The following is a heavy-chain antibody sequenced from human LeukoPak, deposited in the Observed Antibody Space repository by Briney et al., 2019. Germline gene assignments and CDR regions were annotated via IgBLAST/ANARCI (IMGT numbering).Heavy chain of an antibody. CDR2: IYTSGST. CDR1: GGSISSGSYY. J-gene: IGHJ4*02. V-gene: IGHV4-61*02. CDR3: ARDSEWQPIAY. Sequence: TLSLTCTVSGGSISSGSYYWSWIRQPHGKGLEWIGRIYTSGSTNYNPSLKSRVTISVDTSKNQFSLKLSSVTAADTAVYYCARDSEWQPIAYWSQGTLVTVSS. D-gene: IGHD3-3*01.